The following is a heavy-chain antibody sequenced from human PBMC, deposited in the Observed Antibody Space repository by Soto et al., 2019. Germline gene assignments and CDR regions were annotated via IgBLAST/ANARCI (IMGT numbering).Heavy chain of an antibody. Sequence: PGESLKISCKGSGYSFTSYWIGWVRQMPGKGLEWMGIIYPGDSDTRYSPSFQGQVTISADKSISTAYLQWSSLKASDTAMYYCASVVAATGYYYYGMDVWGQGTTVTVSS. V-gene: IGHV5-51*01. J-gene: IGHJ6*02. D-gene: IGHD2-15*01. CDR2: IYPGDSDT. CDR1: GYSFTSYW. CDR3: ASVVAATGYYYYGMDV.